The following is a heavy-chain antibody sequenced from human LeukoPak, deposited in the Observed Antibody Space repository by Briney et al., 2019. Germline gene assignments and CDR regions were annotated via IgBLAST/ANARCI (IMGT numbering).Heavy chain of an antibody. D-gene: IGHD3-16*02. CDR1: GFTFGNYA. CDR2: IKQDGSEK. V-gene: IGHV3-7*01. Sequence: GGTLRLSCAASGFTFGNYAMSWVRQAPGKGLEWVANIKQDGSEKYYVDSVEGRFTISRDNAKNSLYLQMNSLRAEDTAVYYCARVRLITFGGVIDCFDYWGQGTLVTVSS. CDR3: ARVRLITFGGVIDCFDY. J-gene: IGHJ4*02.